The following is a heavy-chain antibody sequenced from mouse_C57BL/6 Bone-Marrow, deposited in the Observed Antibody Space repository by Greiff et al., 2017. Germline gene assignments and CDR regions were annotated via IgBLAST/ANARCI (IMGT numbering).Heavy chain of an antibody. CDR1: GYTFTSYW. D-gene: IGHD1-1*01. J-gene: IGHJ2*01. V-gene: IGHV1-64*01. CDR3: ARGRSYGY. Sequence: QVHVKQPGAELVKPGASVKLSCKASGYTFTSYWMHWVKQRPGQGLEWIGIIHPNSGSTNYNEKFKSKATLTVDKSSSTAYMQRSSLTSEDSAVYYCARGRSYGYWGQGTTLTVSS. CDR2: IHPNSGST.